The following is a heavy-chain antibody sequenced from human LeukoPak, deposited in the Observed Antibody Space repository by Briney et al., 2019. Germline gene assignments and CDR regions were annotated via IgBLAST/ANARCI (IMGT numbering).Heavy chain of an antibody. V-gene: IGHV1-69*04. Sequence: SVKVSCEASGGTFSSYAISWVRQAPGQGLEWMGRIIPILGIANYAQKFQGRVTITADKSTSTAYMELSSLRSEDTAVYYCAGDSGYSYGYGYYYYGMDVWGQGTTVTVPS. D-gene: IGHD5-18*01. CDR1: GGTFSSYA. J-gene: IGHJ6*02. CDR2: IIPILGIA. CDR3: AGDSGYSYGYGYYYYGMDV.